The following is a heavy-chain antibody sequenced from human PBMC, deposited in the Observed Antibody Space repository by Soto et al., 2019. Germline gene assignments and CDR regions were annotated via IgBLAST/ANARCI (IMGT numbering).Heavy chain of an antibody. CDR2: IKSKIDGGTM. J-gene: IGHJ4*02. CDR3: TTYDYIWGSDRYRWAY. Sequence: EVQLVESGGGLVKPGGSLRLSCAASGFTFSNAWMSWVRQAPGKGLEWVARIKSKIDGGTMDHAAPVKGRFTISRDDSKNTLYLQMDSLETDDTAVYYCTTYDYIWGSDRYRWAYWGQGVLVTVSS. D-gene: IGHD3-16*02. V-gene: IGHV3-15*01. CDR1: GFTFSNAW.